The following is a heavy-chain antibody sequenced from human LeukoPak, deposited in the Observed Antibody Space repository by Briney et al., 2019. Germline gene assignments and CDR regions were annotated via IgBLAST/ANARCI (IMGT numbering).Heavy chain of an antibody. V-gene: IGHV3-15*01. CDR1: GFTFSNAW. CDR3: TTADWNDGLDY. J-gene: IGHJ4*02. CDR2: IKSKTDGGTT. Sequence: GGSLRLSCAASGFTFSNAWMSWLRQAPGKGLEWVGRIKSKTDGGTTDYAAPVKGRFTISRDDSKNTLYLQMNSLKTEDTAVYYCTTADWNDGLDYWGQGTLVTVSS. D-gene: IGHD1-1*01.